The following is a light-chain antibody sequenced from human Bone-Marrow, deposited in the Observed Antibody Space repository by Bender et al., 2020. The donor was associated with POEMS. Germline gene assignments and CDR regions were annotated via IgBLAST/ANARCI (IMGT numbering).Light chain of an antibody. CDR3: QSYDSSLSRSWV. J-gene: IGLJ3*02. CDR2: SNN. V-gene: IGLV1-44*01. Sequence: QSVLTQPPSVSGTPGQRVTIFCSGSSSTLGSNTANWYRQLPGTAPKLLIYSNNQRPSGVTDRFSGSKSGTSASLAISGLRSEDEADYYCQSYDSSLSRSWVFGGGTKLTVL. CDR1: SSTLGSNT.